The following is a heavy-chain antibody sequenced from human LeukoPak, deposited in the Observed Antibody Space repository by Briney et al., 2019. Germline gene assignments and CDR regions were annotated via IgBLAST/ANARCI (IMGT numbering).Heavy chain of an antibody. D-gene: IGHD3-10*01. Sequence: PSETLSLTCTVSGGSISSSSYYWGWIRQPPGKGLEWVGSIYYSGSTNYNPSLKSRVTISVDTSKNQFSLKVRSVTAADTAVYYCAREGFLGSGSYPDYWGQGTLVTVSS. CDR1: GGSISSSSYY. CDR2: IYYSGST. V-gene: IGHV4-39*07. J-gene: IGHJ4*02. CDR3: AREGFLGSGSYPDY.